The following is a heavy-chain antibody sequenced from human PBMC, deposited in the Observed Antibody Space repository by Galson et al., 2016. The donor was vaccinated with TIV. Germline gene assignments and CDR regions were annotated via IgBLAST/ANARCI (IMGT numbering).Heavy chain of an antibody. CDR1: GYSFTTFW. CDR3: AKIGYCYSTTDCYAYDAFHI. D-gene: IGHD2-2*03. J-gene: IGHJ3*02. V-gene: IGHV5-51*01. CDR2: IYPEDSDT. Sequence: QSGAEVKKPGGSLKISCKASGYSFTTFWIGWVRQMPGKGLEWMGVIYPEDSDTRYSPSFQGQVTISADKSIRTAYLQWSSLKASDTAIYYCAKIGYCYSTTDCYAYDAFHIWGQGTMVSVSS.